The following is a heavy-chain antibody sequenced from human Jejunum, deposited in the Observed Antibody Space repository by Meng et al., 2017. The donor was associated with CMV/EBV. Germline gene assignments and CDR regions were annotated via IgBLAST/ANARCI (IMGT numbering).Heavy chain of an antibody. CDR3: ARDNPLGYCSGGSCYLDY. V-gene: IGHV4-39*07. CDR2: IYYSGST. J-gene: IGHJ4*02. CDR1: SSSSYY. Sequence: SSSSYYWGWIRQPPGKGLEWIGSIYYSGSTYYNPSLKSRVTISVDTSKNQFSLKLSSVTAADTAVYYCARDNPLGYCSGGSCYLDYWGQGTLVTVSS. D-gene: IGHD2-15*01.